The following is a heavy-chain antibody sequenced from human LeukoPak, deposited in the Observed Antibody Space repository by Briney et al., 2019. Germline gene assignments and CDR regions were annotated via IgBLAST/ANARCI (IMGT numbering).Heavy chain of an antibody. D-gene: IGHD6-13*01. V-gene: IGHV4-59*08. CDR2: IYYSGST. CDR1: GGSISSYY. CDR3: ARLGGSSWPRGFDY. J-gene: IGHJ4*02. Sequence: SETLSLTCTVSGGSISSYYWSWIRQPPGKGLEWIGYIYYSGSTNYNPSLKSRVTISVDTSKNQFSLKLSSVAAADTAVYYCARLGGSSWPRGFDYWGQGTLVTVSS.